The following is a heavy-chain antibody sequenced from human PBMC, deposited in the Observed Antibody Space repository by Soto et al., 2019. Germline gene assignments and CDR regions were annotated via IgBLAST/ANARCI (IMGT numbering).Heavy chain of an antibody. J-gene: IGHJ4*02. D-gene: IGHD3-16*02. CDR2: ICGSGGST. V-gene: IGHV3-23*01. Sequence: EVQLLESGGGLVQPGGSLRLSCAASGFTFSSYAMSWVRQAPGKGLEWVSAICGSGGSTYYADSVKGRFTISRDNSKNTLYLQMNSLRAEDTAVYYCAKLRELAFRVYYFDYWGQGTLVTVSS. CDR1: GFTFSSYA. CDR3: AKLRELAFRVYYFDY.